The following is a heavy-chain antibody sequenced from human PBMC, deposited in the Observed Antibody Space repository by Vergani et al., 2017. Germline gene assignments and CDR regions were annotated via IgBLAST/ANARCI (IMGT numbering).Heavy chain of an antibody. J-gene: IGHJ3*02. D-gene: IGHD6-13*01. Sequence: QVQLVESGGGVVQPGRSLRLSCAASGFTFSNYGMHWVRQAPGKGLEWMTVIWYGGSNKYYADSVKGRFTISRDNSKNTLYLQMNSLRAEDTAVYYCAKTGMGGDAFDIWGQGTMVTVSS. CDR1: GFTFSNYG. V-gene: IGHV3-33*06. CDR2: IWYGGSNK. CDR3: AKTGMGGDAFDI.